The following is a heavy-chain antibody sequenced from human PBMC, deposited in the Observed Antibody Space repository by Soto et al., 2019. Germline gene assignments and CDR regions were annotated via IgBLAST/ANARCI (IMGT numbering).Heavy chain of an antibody. D-gene: IGHD3-3*01. CDR2: ISGSGGST. Sequence: GGSLRLSCAASGFTFSSYAVSWVRQAPGKGLEWVSAISGSGGSTYYADSVKGRFTISRDNSKNTLYLQMNSLRAEDTAVYYFAKEHYDFWSGYPRYFDYWGQGTLVTVSS. V-gene: IGHV3-23*01. CDR3: AKEHYDFWSGYPRYFDY. J-gene: IGHJ4*02. CDR1: GFTFSSYA.